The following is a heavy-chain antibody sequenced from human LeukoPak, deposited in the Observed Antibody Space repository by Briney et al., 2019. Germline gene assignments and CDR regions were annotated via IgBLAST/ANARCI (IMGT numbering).Heavy chain of an antibody. Sequence: PSETLSLTCAVYGGPFNGYYWSWIRQPPGKGLEWIGEINHSGSTNYNPSLKSRVTISVDTSKNQFSLKLSSVTAADTAVYYCARGRYCSSTSCFPIRGDDSFDIWGQGTMVTVSS. V-gene: IGHV4-34*01. D-gene: IGHD2-2*01. CDR2: INHSGST. CDR3: ARGRYCSSTSCFPIRGDDSFDI. CDR1: GGPFNGYY. J-gene: IGHJ3*02.